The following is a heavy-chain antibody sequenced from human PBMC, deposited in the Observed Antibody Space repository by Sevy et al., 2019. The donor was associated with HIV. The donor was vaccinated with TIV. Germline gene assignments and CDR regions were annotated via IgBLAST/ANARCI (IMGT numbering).Heavy chain of an antibody. D-gene: IGHD6-19*01. CDR3: ARGGGNGWYYFDY. CDR2: IIPILVTV. Sequence: ASVKVSCKASGGTFSSYGISWVRQAPGQGLEWMGGIIPILVTVNYAQKFQGRVTITADESTKTAYMELSSLRSEDTGVYYCARGGGNGWYYFDYWGQETLVTVSS. V-gene: IGHV1-69*13. CDR1: GGTFSSYG. J-gene: IGHJ4*02.